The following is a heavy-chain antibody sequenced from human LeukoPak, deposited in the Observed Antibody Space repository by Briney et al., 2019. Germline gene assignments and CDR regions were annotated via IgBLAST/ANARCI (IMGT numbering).Heavy chain of an antibody. D-gene: IGHD5-18*01. V-gene: IGHV4-59*01. CDR3: ARRGYSYGYGFDY. J-gene: IGHJ4*02. CDR2: IYYSGST. CDR1: GGSISSYY. Sequence: PSETLSLTRTVSGGSISSYYWSWIRQPPGKGLEWIGYIYYSGSTNYNPSLKSRVTISVDTSKNQFSLKLSSVTAADTAVYYCARRGYSYGYGFDYWGQGTLVTVSS.